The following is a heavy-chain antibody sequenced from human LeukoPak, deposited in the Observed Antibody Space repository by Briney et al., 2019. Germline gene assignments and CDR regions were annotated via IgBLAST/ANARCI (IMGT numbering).Heavy chain of an antibody. V-gene: IGHV3-21*06. J-gene: IGHJ4*02. Sequence: GGSLRLSCAASGFTFRTYSMNWVRQAPGKGLEWVSSISSSSDYVYYADSVKGRFTISRDNAKSSMYLQMNSLRAEDTAVYYCARRAMTERGHSYGLDYWGQGTLVTVSS. CDR2: ISSSSDYV. CDR1: GFTFRTYS. CDR3: ARRAMTERGHSYGLDY. D-gene: IGHD5-18*01.